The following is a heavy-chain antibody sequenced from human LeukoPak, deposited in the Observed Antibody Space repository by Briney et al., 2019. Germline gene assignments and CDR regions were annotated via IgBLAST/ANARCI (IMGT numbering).Heavy chain of an antibody. J-gene: IGHJ4*02. V-gene: IGHV3-30-3*01. CDR3: AGGSTGIDY. Sequence: PGRSLRLSCAASGFTFSSYAMHWVRQAPGKGLEWVAVISYDGSNKYYADSVKGRFTISRDNSKNTLYLQMNSLRAEDTAVYYCAGGSTGIDYWGQGTLVTVSS. D-gene: IGHD5/OR15-5a*01. CDR1: GFTFSSYA. CDR2: ISYDGSNK.